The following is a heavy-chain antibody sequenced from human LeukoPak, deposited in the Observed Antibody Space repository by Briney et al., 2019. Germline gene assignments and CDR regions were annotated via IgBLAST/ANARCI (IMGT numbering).Heavy chain of an antibody. CDR3: ARVVSAVLRFLEWSARFDP. D-gene: IGHD3-3*01. CDR1: GGTFSSYA. CDR2: IIPIFGTA. J-gene: IGHJ5*02. Sequence: SVKVSCKASGGTFSSYAISWVRQAPGQGLEWMGGIIPIFGTANYAQKFQGRVTITADESTSTAYMELSSLRSEDTAVYYCARVVSAVLRFLEWSARFDPWGQGTLVTVSS. V-gene: IGHV1-69*13.